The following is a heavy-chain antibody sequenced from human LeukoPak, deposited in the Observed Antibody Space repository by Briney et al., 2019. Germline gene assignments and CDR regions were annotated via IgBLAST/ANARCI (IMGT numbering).Heavy chain of an antibody. J-gene: IGHJ4*02. Sequence: PGGSLRLSCAASGFTFSSYGMHWVRQAPGKGLEWVAFIRYDGSNKYYADSVKGRFTISRDNSKNTLYLQMNSLRAEDTAVYYCARDRSIAVAGTGYDYWGQGTLVTVSS. CDR1: GFTFSSYG. CDR2: IRYDGSNK. CDR3: ARDRSIAVAGTGYDY. V-gene: IGHV3-30*02. D-gene: IGHD6-19*01.